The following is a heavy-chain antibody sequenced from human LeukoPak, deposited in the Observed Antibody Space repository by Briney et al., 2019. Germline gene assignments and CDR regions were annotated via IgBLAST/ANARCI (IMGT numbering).Heavy chain of an antibody. CDR2: INPNSGGT. CDR1: GYTFSDYH. Sequence: ASVKVSCKASGYTFSDYHIHWVRQAPGQGLEWMGWINPNSGGTNSAQKFQGRVTMTRDTSISTAYMELSRLRSDDTAVYYCARESFSTLTSATDAFDIWGQGTMVTVSS. D-gene: IGHD4-17*01. CDR3: ARESFSTLTSATDAFDI. J-gene: IGHJ3*02. V-gene: IGHV1-2*02.